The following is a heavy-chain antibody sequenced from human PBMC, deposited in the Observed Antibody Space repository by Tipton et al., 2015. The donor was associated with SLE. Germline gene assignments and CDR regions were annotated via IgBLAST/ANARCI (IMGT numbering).Heavy chain of an antibody. CDR1: GYNFNNYW. V-gene: IGHV5-51*03. D-gene: IGHD5-18*01. Sequence: QLVQSGAEVKKPGESLKISCKGFGYNFNNYWIAWVRQMPGKGLEWMGIIYPGDADTRYSPSFQGQVTMSADKSTGTAYLQWSSLKASDTAMYYCARRAMVVANRYFDLWGQGTLVTVSS. J-gene: IGHJ4*02. CDR2: IYPGDADT. CDR3: ARRAMVVANRYFDL.